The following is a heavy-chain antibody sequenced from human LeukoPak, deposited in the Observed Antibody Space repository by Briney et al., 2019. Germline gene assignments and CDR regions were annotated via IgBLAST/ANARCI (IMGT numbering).Heavy chain of an antibody. V-gene: IGHV1-2*02. CDR3: ARGGNGLLSKDFDY. J-gene: IGHJ4*02. CDR2: IGPHSSAT. D-gene: IGHD2/OR15-2a*01. Sequence: ASLKVSCKSSGFSFTVYYIGWVRPAPEQGLEWMGWIGPHSSATSSPQEFQGRVTMTRDTSMSTAYMELTRLTSDDTAVYYCARGGNGLLSKDFDYWGQGTLVTVSS. CDR1: GFSFTVYY.